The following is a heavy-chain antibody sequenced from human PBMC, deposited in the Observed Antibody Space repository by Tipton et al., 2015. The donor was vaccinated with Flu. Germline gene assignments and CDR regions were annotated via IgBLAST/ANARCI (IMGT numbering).Heavy chain of an antibody. V-gene: IGHV3-23*01. J-gene: IGHJ4*02. CDR1: GFTFSTYA. Sequence: SLRLSCAASGFTFSTYAMSWVRQAPGKGLEWVSAISGSGGSTFYADSVKGRFTISRDNTKKSLSLQLNSLRAEDTAIYYCATLTGDDYWGQGILVTVSS. CDR3: ATLTGDDY. D-gene: IGHD7-27*01. CDR2: ISGSGGST.